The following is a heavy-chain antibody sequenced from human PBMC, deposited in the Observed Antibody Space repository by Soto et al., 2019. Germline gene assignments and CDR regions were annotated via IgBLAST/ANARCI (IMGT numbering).Heavy chain of an antibody. CDR3: ASRSYYYDSSGFDY. V-gene: IGHV4-39*01. Sequence: QLQLQESGPGLVKPSETLSLTCTVSGGSISSSSYYWGWIRQPPGKGLEWIGSIYYSGSTYYNPSLKSRVTISVDTSKNQFSLKLSSVTAADTAVYYCASRSYYYDSSGFDYWGQGTLVTVSS. CDR1: GGSISSSSYY. CDR2: IYYSGST. J-gene: IGHJ4*02. D-gene: IGHD3-22*01.